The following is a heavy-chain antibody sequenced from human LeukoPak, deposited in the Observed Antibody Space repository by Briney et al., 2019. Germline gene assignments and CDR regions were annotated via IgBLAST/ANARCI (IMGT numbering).Heavy chain of an antibody. V-gene: IGHV1-8*01. D-gene: IGHD3-3*01. J-gene: IGHJ6*03. CDR1: GYTFTSYD. CDR3: ARGDGYYDFWSGSYYYYYMDV. CDR2: MNPNSGNT. Sequence: ASVKVSCKASGYTFTSYDINWVRQATGQGLEWTGWMNPNSGNTGYAQKFQGRVTMTRNTSISTAYMELSSLRSEDTAVYYCARGDGYYDFWSGSYYYYYMDVWGKGTTVTVSS.